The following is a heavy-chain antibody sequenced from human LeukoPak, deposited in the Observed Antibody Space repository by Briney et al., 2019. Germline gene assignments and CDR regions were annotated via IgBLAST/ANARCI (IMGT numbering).Heavy chain of an antibody. CDR1: GYTFTSYD. CDR2: MNPNSGNT. D-gene: IGHD2-21*02. V-gene: IGHV1-8*01. Sequence: ASVKVSCKASGYTFTSYDINWVRQATGQGLEWMGWMNPNSGNTGYAQKFQGRVTMTRNTSISTAYMELSSLRSEDTAVYYCARGGVVVTALDYWGQGTLVTVSS. CDR3: ARGGVVVTALDY. J-gene: IGHJ4*02.